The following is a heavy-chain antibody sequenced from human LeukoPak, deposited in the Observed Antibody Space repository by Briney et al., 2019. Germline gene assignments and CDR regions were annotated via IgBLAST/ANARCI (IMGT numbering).Heavy chain of an antibody. V-gene: IGHV1-18*01. CDR3: ARGRVYYYGMDV. CDR2: INTYNGNT. J-gene: IGHJ6*02. Sequence: EASVKVSCKASGYTFTTYGINWVRQAPGQGLEWMGWINTYNGNTNYAQNLQGRVTMTTDTSTSTAYMELRSLKSDDTAVYYCARGRVYYYGMDVWGQGTTVTVS. D-gene: IGHD3-10*01. CDR1: GYTFTTYG.